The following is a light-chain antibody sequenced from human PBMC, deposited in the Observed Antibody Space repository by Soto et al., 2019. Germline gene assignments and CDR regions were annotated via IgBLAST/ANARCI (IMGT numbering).Light chain of an antibody. Sequence: DIVMTQSPDSLAVSLGERATINCKSSQSVLYSSDNRNYLAWYQQKPGQPPKLLIYWSSTRKSGVPDRFSGSGSGTDFTLTISSLQAEDVAVYYCQHYSNTPITFGQGTRLEIK. V-gene: IGKV4-1*01. J-gene: IGKJ5*01. CDR3: QHYSNTPIT. CDR1: QSVLYSSDNRNY. CDR2: WSS.